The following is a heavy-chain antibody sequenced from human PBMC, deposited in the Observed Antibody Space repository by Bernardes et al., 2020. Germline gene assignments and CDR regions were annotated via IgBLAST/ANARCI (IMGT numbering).Heavy chain of an antibody. J-gene: IGHJ3*02. V-gene: IGHV4-4*07. D-gene: IGHD3-22*01. CDR2: IYTSGST. CDR3: ARDPDYYDSVGAFDI. Sequence: SETLPLTCTVSGGSISSYYWSWIRQPAGKGLEWIGRIYTSGSTNYNPSLKSRVTMSVDTSKNQFSLKLSSVTAADTAVYYCARDPDYYDSVGAFDIWGQGTMVTVSS. CDR1: GGSISSYY.